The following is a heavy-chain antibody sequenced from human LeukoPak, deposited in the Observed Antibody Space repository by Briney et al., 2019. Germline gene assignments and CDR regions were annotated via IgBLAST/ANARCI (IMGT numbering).Heavy chain of an antibody. J-gene: IGHJ6*03. CDR1: GYTFTSYY. D-gene: IGHD3-22*01. CDR3: ARGYYYDSSGYYGNYYYYYMDV. V-gene: IGHV1-18*04. CDR2: ISAYNGNT. Sequence: ASVKVSCKASGYTFTSYYMHWVRQAPGQGLEWMGWISAYNGNTNYAQKLQGRVTMTTDTSTSTAYMELRSLRSDDTAVYYCARGYYYDSSGYYGNYYYYYMDVWGKGTTVTVSS.